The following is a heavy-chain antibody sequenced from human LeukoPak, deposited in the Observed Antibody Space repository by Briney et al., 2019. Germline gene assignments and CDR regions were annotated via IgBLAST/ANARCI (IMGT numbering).Heavy chain of an antibody. V-gene: IGHV4-4*07. J-gene: IGHJ2*01. CDR3: ARELDIVVVPAAWRGFDP. CDR2: IYTSGST. D-gene: IGHD2-2*03. Sequence: SETLSLTCTVSGGSISSYYWSWIRQPAGKGLEWIGRIYTSGSTNYNPSLKSRVTMSVDTSKNQFSLKLSSVTAADTAVYYCARELDIVVVPAAWRGFDPWGRGTLVTVSS. CDR1: GGSISSYY.